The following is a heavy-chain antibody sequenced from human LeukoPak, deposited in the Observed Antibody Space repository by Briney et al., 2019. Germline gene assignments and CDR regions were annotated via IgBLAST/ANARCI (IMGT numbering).Heavy chain of an antibody. CDR3: AKSGLSRFDY. Sequence: GGSLRLSCAASGFTFSTYAMSWVRQAPGKGLEWVSSVSGSGGNTHYADSAKGRFTISRDNSKNTLSLQMNSLRAEDTAVYYCAKSGLSRFDYWGQGTLVTVSS. J-gene: IGHJ4*02. CDR1: GFTFSTYA. V-gene: IGHV3-23*01. D-gene: IGHD4/OR15-4a*01. CDR2: VSGSGGNT.